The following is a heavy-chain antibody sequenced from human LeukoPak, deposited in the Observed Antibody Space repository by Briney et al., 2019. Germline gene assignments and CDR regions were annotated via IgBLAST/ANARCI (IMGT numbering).Heavy chain of an antibody. CDR1: VGSIGTYS. CDR3: ARHIGGGIEDMDV. CDR2: IYVTGT. Sequence: SGALSLTCTVSVGSIGTYSRGWRPPCPGGGRWCVGYIYVTGTRYNPYLQSRVTISVDRSRNQFFLKMSSVTAADTAVYCARHIGGGIEDMDVWGKGTKVIVSS. V-gene: IGHV4-59*08. J-gene: IGHJ6*03. D-gene: IGHD3-16*02.